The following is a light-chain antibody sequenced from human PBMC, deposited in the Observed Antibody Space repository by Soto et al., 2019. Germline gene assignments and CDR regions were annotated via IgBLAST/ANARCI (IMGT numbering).Light chain of an antibody. Sequence: DIQMTQSPSSLSASVGDRVTISCRASQSISSYLIWYQQKPGKAPKLLIYPASSLGSGVPSRFSGSGSGTDFTLTISSLQPEDFATYYCQQTYSIPGTFGPGTKVDIK. V-gene: IGKV1-39*01. CDR1: QSISSY. CDR2: PAS. CDR3: QQTYSIPGT. J-gene: IGKJ3*01.